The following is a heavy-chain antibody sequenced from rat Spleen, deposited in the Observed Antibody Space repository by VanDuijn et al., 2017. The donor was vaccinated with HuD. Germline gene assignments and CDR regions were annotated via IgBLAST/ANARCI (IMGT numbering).Heavy chain of an antibody. Sequence: QVQLKESGPGLVQPSQTLSLTCTVSGFSLTSNSVHWVRQPPGRGLEWMGGMWGDGSTDYNSPLKSRLSISRATFKSQVFLKMNSLQTDDTAIYYCTRGSGSYPFDYWGQGVMVTVSS. D-gene: IGHD1-3*01. J-gene: IGHJ2*01. V-gene: IGHV2-1*01. CDR2: MWGDGST. CDR1: GFSLTSNS. CDR3: TRGSGSYPFDY.